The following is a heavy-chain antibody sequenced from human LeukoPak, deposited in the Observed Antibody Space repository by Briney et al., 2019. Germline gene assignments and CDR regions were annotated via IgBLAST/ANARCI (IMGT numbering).Heavy chain of an antibody. CDR2: IIPIFGTA. Sequence: ASVKVSCKASGGTFSSYAISWVRQAPGQGLEWMGGIIPIFGTANYAQKFQGRVTITADESTSTAYMELSSLRSEDTAVYYCARVAEMAVGNWFDPWGQGTLVTVSS. CDR1: GGTFSSYA. D-gene: IGHD5-24*01. J-gene: IGHJ5*02. CDR3: ARVAEMAVGNWFDP. V-gene: IGHV1-69*13.